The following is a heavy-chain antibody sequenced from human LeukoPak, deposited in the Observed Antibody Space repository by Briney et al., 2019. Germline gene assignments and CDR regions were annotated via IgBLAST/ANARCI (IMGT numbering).Heavy chain of an antibody. V-gene: IGHV4-59*01. D-gene: IGHD3-16*01. CDR1: GDSISTYH. CDR3: ARDKRHSYGRYFDH. J-gene: IGHJ4*02. CDR2: MQSSGNS. Sequence: SETLSLTCSVSGDSISTYHWNWIRKPPGKGLEWIAFMQSSGNSNYNPSLKGRVTMFVDTSKNQFVLNLRSVTAADTAVYYCARDKRHSYGRYFDHWGQGMLVTVPS.